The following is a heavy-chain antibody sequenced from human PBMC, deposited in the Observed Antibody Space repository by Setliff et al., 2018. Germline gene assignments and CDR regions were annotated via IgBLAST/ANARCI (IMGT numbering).Heavy chain of an antibody. D-gene: IGHD2-8*01. CDR2: ISVYTGHT. J-gene: IGHJ4*02. V-gene: IGHV1-18*01. CDR3: SRLVRYCTKTACQTLPGGEY. CDR1: GYSFSNYD. Sequence: GASVKVSCKASGYSFSNYDIMWVRQAPGQGLEWMGWISVYTGHTKSAPKFQDRVTMTTDTSTGTAYLDLRSLTSDDTAVYFCSRLVRYCTKTACQTLPGGEYWGQGTLVTVSS.